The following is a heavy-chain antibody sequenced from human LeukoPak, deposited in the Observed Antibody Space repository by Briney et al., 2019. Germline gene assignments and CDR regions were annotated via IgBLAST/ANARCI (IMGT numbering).Heavy chain of an antibody. V-gene: IGHV3-23*01. Sequence: GGSLRLSCAASGFTFSSYAMSWVRQAPGKGLEWVSVVSGSGGSTYYADSVKGRFTISRDNSKNTLYLQMNSLRADDTAVYYCAKESTAVTPYYYGLDVWGQGTTVTVSS. D-gene: IGHD4-23*01. CDR3: AKESTAVTPYYYGLDV. CDR1: GFTFSSYA. CDR2: VSGSGGST. J-gene: IGHJ6*02.